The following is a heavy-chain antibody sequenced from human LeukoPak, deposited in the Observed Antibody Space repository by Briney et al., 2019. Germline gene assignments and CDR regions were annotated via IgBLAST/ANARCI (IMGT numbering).Heavy chain of an antibody. CDR1: GFIFSTYG. V-gene: IGHV3-30*02. CDR3: AKGWASGDYYCYYMDV. CDR2: IRYDGSNK. J-gene: IGHJ6*03. Sequence: PGGSLRLSCAASGFIFSTYGMHWVRQAPGKGLEWVAFIRYDGSNKYYADSVKGRFTISRNNSKNTLSLQMNSLRAEDTAVYYCAKGWASGDYYCYYMDVWGKGTTVTVSS. D-gene: IGHD3-10*01.